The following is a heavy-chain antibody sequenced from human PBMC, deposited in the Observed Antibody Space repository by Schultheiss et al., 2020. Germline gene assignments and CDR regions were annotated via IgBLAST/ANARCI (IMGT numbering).Heavy chain of an antibody. CDR1: GFTFSDYY. CDR3: AKIGGDYEEDY. Sequence: GESLKISCAASGFTFSDYYMSWIRQAPGKGLEWVSYISSSGSTIYYADSVKGRFTISRDNAKNSLYLQMNSLRAEDTAVYYCAKIGGDYEEDYCGQGTLVTVSS. J-gene: IGHJ4*02. V-gene: IGHV3-11*04. CDR2: ISSSGSTI. D-gene: IGHD4-17*01.